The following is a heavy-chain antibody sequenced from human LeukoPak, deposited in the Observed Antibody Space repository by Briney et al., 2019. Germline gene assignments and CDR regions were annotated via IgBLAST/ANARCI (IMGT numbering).Heavy chain of an antibody. Sequence: PSETLSLTCTVSGGSISSYYWSWIRQPPGKGLEWIGYIYYSGSTNYNPSLKSRVTISVDTSKNQFSLKLSSVTAADTAVYYCARTKWTHSSSWYVSGHYFDYWGQGTLVTVSS. V-gene: IGHV4-59*01. CDR3: ARTKWTHSSSWYVSGHYFDY. CDR1: GGSISSYY. J-gene: IGHJ4*02. CDR2: IYYSGST. D-gene: IGHD6-13*01.